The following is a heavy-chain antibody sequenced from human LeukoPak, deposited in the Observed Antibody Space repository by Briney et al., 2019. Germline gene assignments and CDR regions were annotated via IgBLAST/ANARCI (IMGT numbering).Heavy chain of an antibody. D-gene: IGHD1-26*01. V-gene: IGHV1-8*01. CDR1: GYTFTSYD. CDR2: MNPNSGNT. J-gene: IGHJ4*02. CDR3: TRGLGATRLSSY. Sequence: ASVKVSCKASGYTFTSYDINWVRQATGQGLEWMGWMNPNSGNTGSAQKFQGRAAMTRNTSITTAYMELSSLRSDDTAVYYCTRGLGATRLSSYWGQGTLVTVSS.